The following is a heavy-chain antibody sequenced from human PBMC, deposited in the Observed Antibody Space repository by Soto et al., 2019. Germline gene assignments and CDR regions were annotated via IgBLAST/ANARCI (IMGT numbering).Heavy chain of an antibody. J-gene: IGHJ3*02. V-gene: IGHV3-30*03. Sequence: GGSLRLSCAASGFTFNIYGTHWVRQAPDKGLEWVALISYDGSNKYYADSVKGRFTISRDNSKNSLYLQMNSLRAEDTAVYYCATGYCGGDCYSTGAFDIWGQGTMVTVSS. CDR1: GFTFNIYG. D-gene: IGHD2-21*02. CDR3: ATGYCGGDCYSTGAFDI. CDR2: ISYDGSNK.